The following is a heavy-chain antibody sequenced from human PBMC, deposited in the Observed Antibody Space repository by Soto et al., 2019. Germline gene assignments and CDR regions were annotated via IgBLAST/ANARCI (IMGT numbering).Heavy chain of an antibody. D-gene: IGHD2-2*01. CDR3: ASLDCSWTSCYAGYYYYGMDV. J-gene: IGHJ6*02. V-gene: IGHV1-69*01. CDR2: IIPIFGTA. CDR1: GGTFSSYA. Sequence: QVQLVQSGAEVKKPGSSVKVSCKASGGTFSSYAISWVRQAPGQGLEWMGGIIPIFGTANYAQKFQVRVTITADGSTSTAYRELSRLRSEDTVVYYCASLDCSWTSCYAGYYYYGMDVWGQGNTVTVSS.